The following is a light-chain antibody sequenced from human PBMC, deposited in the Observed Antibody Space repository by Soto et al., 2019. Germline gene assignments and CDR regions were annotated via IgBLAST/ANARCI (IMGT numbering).Light chain of an antibody. Sequence: EIVLTQSPGTLSLSPGERATLSCRASQSVSSSYLAWYQQKPGQAPMLLIYGASSRATGIPDRFSGSGSELELTLTISRLEPEDFAVYFCQQSGSSPYTFGPGTKLEIK. CDR2: GAS. V-gene: IGKV3-20*01. CDR1: QSVSSSY. J-gene: IGKJ2*01. CDR3: QQSGSSPYT.